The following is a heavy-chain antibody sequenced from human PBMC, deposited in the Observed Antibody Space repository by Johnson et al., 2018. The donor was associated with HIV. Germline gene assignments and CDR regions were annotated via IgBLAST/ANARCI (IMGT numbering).Heavy chain of an antibody. V-gene: IGHV3-74*01. J-gene: IGHJ3*02. CDR2: INSDGSST. D-gene: IGHD3-10*01. Sequence: VQLVESGGGLIQPGGSLRLSCAASGFTVSSNYMSWVRQPPGKGLVWVSRINSDGSSTSYADSVKGRFTISRDNAKNTLYLQMNSLRAEDTAVYHCAREYYGSGSDAFDIWGQGTMVTVSS. CDR3: AREYYGSGSDAFDI. CDR1: GFTVSSNY.